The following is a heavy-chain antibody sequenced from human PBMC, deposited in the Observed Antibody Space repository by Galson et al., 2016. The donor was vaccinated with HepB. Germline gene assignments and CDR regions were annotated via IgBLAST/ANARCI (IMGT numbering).Heavy chain of an antibody. V-gene: IGHV1-69*13. CDR1: GGTSSNHG. Sequence: SVKVSCKASGGTSSNHGIAWVRQAPGQGLEWMGGLVPVYGTSSYAQKFQGRVTISAGESTGTVYMELSSLRSEDTAVYYCAREVRWSSGFFDYWGQGTLVIVSP. J-gene: IGHJ4*02. CDR3: AREVRWSSGFFDY. CDR2: LVPVYGTS. D-gene: IGHD3-10*01.